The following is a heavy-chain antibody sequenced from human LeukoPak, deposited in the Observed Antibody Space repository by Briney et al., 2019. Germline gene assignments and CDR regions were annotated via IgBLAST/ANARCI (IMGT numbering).Heavy chain of an antibody. CDR1: GYTFTSYG. CDR3: ARTDHYDYAPDAFDI. D-gene: IGHD3-16*01. J-gene: IGHJ3*02. CDR2: ISAYNGNT. V-gene: IGHV1-18*01. Sequence: ASVKVSCKASGYTFTSYGISWVRQAPGQGLEWMGWISAYNGNTNYAQKLQGRVTTTTDTSTSTAYMELRSLRSDDTAVYYCARTDHYDYAPDAFDIWGQGTMVTVSS.